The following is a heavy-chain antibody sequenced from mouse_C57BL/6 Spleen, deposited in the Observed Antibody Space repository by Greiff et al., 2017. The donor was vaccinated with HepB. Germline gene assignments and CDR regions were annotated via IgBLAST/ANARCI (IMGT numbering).Heavy chain of an antibody. CDR2: FYPGSGSI. V-gene: IGHV1-62-2*01. D-gene: IGHD2-5*01. J-gene: IGHJ4*01. CDR1: GYTFTEYT. Sequence: QVQLQQSGAELVKPGASVKLSCKASGYTFTEYTIHWVKQRSGQGLEWIGWFYPGSGSIKYNEKFKDKATLTADKSSSTVYMELSRLTSEDSAVYFCARYERAYSNYDYYAMDYWGQGTSVTVSS. CDR3: ARYERAYSNYDYYAMDY.